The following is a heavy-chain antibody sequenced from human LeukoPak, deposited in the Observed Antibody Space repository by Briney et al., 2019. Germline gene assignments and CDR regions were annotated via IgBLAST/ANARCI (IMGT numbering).Heavy chain of an antibody. CDR1: GFTFSNYW. V-gene: IGHV3-21*01. CDR3: ARGLWFDP. J-gene: IGHJ5*02. CDR2: ISSSSSYI. Sequence: PGGSLRLSCAASGFTFSNYWMTWVRQAPGRGLEWVSSISSSSSYIYYADSVKGRFTISRDNARNSLYLQMNSLRAEDTAVYYCARGLWFDPWGQGTLVTVSS.